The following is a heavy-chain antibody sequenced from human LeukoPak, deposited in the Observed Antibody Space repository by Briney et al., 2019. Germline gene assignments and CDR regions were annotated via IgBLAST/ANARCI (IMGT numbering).Heavy chain of an antibody. CDR3: TTNIGPDSSGYYSSWYFDL. D-gene: IGHD3-22*01. J-gene: IGHJ2*01. CDR2: IWYDGSTK. CDR1: GFTFSSYG. Sequence: GGSLRLSCAAAGFTFSSYGMHWVRQGPGKGLEWVAVIWYDGSTKYYADSVKGRFTISRDNSKNTLYLQMNSLKTEDTAVYYCTTNIGPDSSGYYSSWYFDLWGRGTLVTVSS. V-gene: IGHV3-33*01.